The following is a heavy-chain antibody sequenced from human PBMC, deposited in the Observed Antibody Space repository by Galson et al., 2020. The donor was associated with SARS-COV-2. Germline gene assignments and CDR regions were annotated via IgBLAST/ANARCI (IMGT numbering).Heavy chain of an antibody. Sequence: ASETLSLTCSVSGGSISSSSFYWGWIRQPPGKGLEWIGSIYYSGRTYYNPSLKSRVTISVDTSKNQFSLKLSSVTAADTAVYYCARYGSWGAFDYWGQGTLVTVSS. CDR2: IYYSGRT. D-gene: IGHD3-10*01. J-gene: IGHJ4*02. CDR1: GGSISSSSFY. V-gene: IGHV4-39*07. CDR3: ARYGSWGAFDY.